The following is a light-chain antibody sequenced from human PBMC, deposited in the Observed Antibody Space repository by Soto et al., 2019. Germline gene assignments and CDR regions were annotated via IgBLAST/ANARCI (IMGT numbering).Light chain of an antibody. CDR3: SSYTTSSTL. CDR1: SSDIGSYKY. CDR2: DVS. Sequence: QSVLTQPASVSASPRQSITISCTGTSSDIGSYKYVSWYQQYPGKAPKLMMYDVSNRPSGVSNRFSGSKSGNTASLTISGLQAEDEATYYCSSYTTSSTLFGGGTKLTVL. J-gene: IGLJ2*01. V-gene: IGLV2-14*01.